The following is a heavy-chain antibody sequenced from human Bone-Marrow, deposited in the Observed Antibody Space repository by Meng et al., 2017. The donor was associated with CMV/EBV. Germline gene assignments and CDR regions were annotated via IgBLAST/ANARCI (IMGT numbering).Heavy chain of an antibody. CDR3: ARGGEGQYYCGMDV. Sequence: SETLSLTCTVSGGSISSYYWSWIRQPPGKGLEWIGYIYYSGSTNYNPSLKSRVTISVDTSKNQFSLKLSSVTAADTAVYYCARGGEGQYYCGMDVWGQGTTVTGSS. D-gene: IGHD3-16*01. CDR2: IYYSGST. J-gene: IGHJ6*02. V-gene: IGHV4-59*01. CDR1: GGSISSYY.